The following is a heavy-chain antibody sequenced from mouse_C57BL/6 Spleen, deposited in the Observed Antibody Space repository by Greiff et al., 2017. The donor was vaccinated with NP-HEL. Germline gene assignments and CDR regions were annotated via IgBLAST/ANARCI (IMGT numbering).Heavy chain of an antibody. CDR2: LNPYNGGT. V-gene: IGHV1-19*01. CDR1: GYTFTDYY. Sequence: EVKLVESGPVLVKPGASVKMSCKASGYTFTDYYMNWVKQSHGKSLEWIGVLNPYNGGTSYNQKFKGKATLTVDQSSSTAYMGLNSLTSEDSAVYYCARKMVKAWFAYWGQGTLVTVSA. CDR3: ARKMVKAWFAY. J-gene: IGHJ3*01. D-gene: IGHD2-3*01.